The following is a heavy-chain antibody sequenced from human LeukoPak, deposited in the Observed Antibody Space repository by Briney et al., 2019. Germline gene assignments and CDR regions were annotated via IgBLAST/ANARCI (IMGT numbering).Heavy chain of an antibody. J-gene: IGHJ4*02. V-gene: IGHV3-23*01. Sequence: PGGSLRLSCAAPGFTFSSYAMSWVRQAPGKGLEWVSAISGSGGSTYYADSVKGRFTMSRDNSKNTLYLQMNSLRAEDTAVYYCAKVLWWRGEDYFDYWGQGTLVTVSS. D-gene: IGHD2-21*01. CDR1: GFTFSSYA. CDR3: AKVLWWRGEDYFDY. CDR2: ISGSGGST.